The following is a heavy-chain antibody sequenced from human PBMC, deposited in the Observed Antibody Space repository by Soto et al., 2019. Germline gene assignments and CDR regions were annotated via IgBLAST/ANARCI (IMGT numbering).Heavy chain of an antibody. D-gene: IGHD2-2*01. CDR2: ISSSSSYI. J-gene: IGHJ6*03. CDR1: GFTFSSDS. V-gene: IGHV3-21*01. CDR3: AGGYCSSTSCYSYYYYYMDG. Sequence: GGSLRLSCAASGFTFSSDSMNWVRQAPGKGLEWVSSISSSSSYIYYADSVKGRFTISRDNAKNSLYLQMNSLRAEDTAVYYCAGGYCSSTSCYSYYYYYMDGWGKGTTVTVSS.